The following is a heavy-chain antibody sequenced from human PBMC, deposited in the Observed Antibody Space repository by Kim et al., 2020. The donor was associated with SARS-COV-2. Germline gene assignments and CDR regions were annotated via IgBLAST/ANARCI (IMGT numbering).Heavy chain of an antibody. Sequence: TPSLKSRVTISVDTSKNQFSLKLSSVTAADTAVYYCARHQAAAGDNWFDPWGQGTLVTVSS. CDR3: ARHQAAAGDNWFDP. J-gene: IGHJ5*02. V-gene: IGHV4-39*01. D-gene: IGHD6-13*01.